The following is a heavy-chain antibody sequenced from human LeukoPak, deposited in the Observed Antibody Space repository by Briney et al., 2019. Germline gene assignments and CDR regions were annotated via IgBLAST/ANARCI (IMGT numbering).Heavy chain of an antibody. V-gene: IGHV3-23*01. CDR2: ISGSGGST. CDR3: AKDVGANNH. D-gene: IGHD1-26*01. J-gene: IGHJ5*02. CDR1: GFTFSSYA. Sequence: GGPLRLSCAASGFTFSSYAMGWVRQAPGQGLEWVSVISGSGGSTHYADSVKGRFTISRDNFKNTLYLQMNSLRAEDTAVYYCAKDVGANNHWGQGTLVTVSS.